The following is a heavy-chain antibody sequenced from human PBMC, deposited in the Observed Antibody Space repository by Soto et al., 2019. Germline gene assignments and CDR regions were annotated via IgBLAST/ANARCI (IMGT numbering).Heavy chain of an antibody. CDR2: IYYSGST. V-gene: IGHV4-39*01. Sequence: QLQLQESGPGLVKPSETLSLTCTVSGGSISSSSYYWGWIRQPPGKGLEWIGSIYYSGSTYYNPSLKSRVTISVDTSKNQFSLKLSSVTAADTAVYYCARHRREATMIVVVMTPFDYWGQGTLVTVSS. D-gene: IGHD3-22*01. J-gene: IGHJ4*02. CDR1: GGSISSSSYY. CDR3: ARHRREATMIVVVMTPFDY.